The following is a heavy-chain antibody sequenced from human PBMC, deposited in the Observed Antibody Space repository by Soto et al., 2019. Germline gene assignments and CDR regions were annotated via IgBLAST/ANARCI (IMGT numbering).Heavy chain of an antibody. Sequence: QVQLVQSGAEVKKPGSSVKVSCKASGDTFSSYANNWVRQAPGQGLEWMGGIIPMFGTANYAQKFKGRVTITAGESTSTVYMELSSLRSEDTAVYYCARVGPAHYYDSSGYYSPLDYWGQGTLVTVSS. D-gene: IGHD3-22*01. J-gene: IGHJ4*02. CDR3: ARVGPAHYYDSSGYYSPLDY. V-gene: IGHV1-69*01. CDR1: GDTFSSYA. CDR2: IIPMFGTA.